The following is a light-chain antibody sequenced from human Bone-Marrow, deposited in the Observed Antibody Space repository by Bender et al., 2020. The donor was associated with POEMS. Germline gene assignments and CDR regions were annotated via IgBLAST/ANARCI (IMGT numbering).Light chain of an antibody. CDR1: SSNDGTSTL. CDR3: CSYAGSSRV. CDR2: DGG. J-gene: IGLJ3*02. Sequence: QSALTQPASVSGSPGQSITISCTGTSSNDGTSTLVSWYQQHPGKAPRLMIYDGGKRPSGVSYRFSGSRSGNTASLTISGLQPEDEADYYCCSYAGSSRVFAGGTKLTVL. V-gene: IGLV2-23*01.